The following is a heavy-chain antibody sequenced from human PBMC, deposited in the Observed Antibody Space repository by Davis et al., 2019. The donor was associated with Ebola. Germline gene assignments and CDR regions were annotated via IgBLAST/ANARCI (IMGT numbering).Heavy chain of an antibody. Sequence: PSETLSLTCTVSGGSISSGGYYWSWIRQHPGKGLEWIGYIYYSGSTYYNPSLKSRVTISVDTSKNQFSLKLSSVTAADTAVYYCARVFKGFGEFGPDGSYGMDVWGQGTTVTVSS. CDR1: GGSISSGGYY. J-gene: IGHJ6*02. CDR2: IYYSGST. CDR3: ARVFKGFGEFGPDGSYGMDV. V-gene: IGHV4-31*03. D-gene: IGHD3-10*01.